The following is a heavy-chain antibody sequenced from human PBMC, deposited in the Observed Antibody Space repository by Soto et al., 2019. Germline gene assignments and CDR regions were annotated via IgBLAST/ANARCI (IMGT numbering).Heavy chain of an antibody. Sequence: QPGGSLRLSCAASGVTVSSDYMSWVRQAPGKGLEWVSVIYSGGSTYYADSVKGRFTISRHNSKNTLYLQMNSLRAEDTAVYYCASNGRSSGWYYFDYWGQGTLVTVSS. CDR1: GVTVSSDY. V-gene: IGHV3-53*04. D-gene: IGHD6-19*01. CDR2: IYSGGST. CDR3: ASNGRSSGWYYFDY. J-gene: IGHJ4*02.